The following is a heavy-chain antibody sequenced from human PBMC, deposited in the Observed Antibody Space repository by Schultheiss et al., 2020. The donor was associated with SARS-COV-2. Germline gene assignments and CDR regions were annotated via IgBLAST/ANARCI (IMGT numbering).Heavy chain of an antibody. V-gene: IGHV3-49*04. D-gene: IGHD3-3*01. CDR1: GFTFGDYA. Sequence: GESLKISCTASGFTFGDYAMSWVRQAPGKGLEWVGFIRSKAYGGTTEYAASVKGRFTISRDDSKNTLYLQMNSLKTEDTAVYYCTRDGDFWSGSGDYWGQGTLVTVSS. CDR3: TRDGDFWSGSGDY. J-gene: IGHJ4*02. CDR2: IRSKAYGGTT.